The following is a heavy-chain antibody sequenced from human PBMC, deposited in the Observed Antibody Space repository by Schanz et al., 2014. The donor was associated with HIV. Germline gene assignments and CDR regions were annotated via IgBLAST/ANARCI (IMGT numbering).Heavy chain of an antibody. V-gene: IGHV3-23*01. CDR2: IRGGGET. Sequence: EVQLLESGGDLVQPGGSLRLSCEVSGFSLINNAMTWVRQAPGKGLEWVSDIRGGGETYYADSVRGRFTFSRDDSKNTLILQMNSLRVEDTAVYDCGGHGGFSYWGQGTRVAVSP. CDR1: GFSLINNA. J-gene: IGHJ4*02. D-gene: IGHD6-25*01. CDR3: GGHGGFSY.